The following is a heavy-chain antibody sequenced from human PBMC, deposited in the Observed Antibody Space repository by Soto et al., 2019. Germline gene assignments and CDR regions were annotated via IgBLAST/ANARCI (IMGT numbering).Heavy chain of an antibody. J-gene: IGHJ4*02. D-gene: IGHD3-10*01. Sequence: QVQLQESGPGLVKPSQTLSLTCTVSGGSITSDYSCWSWIRQPPGEGLEWIGHIFDSGTTYTNPSPRIQFAIPLATPNNPFPLPLASVTAADRAVYSCARGPSGDKVPYGGQGALVPVPP. CDR3: ARGPSGDKVPY. CDR2: IFDSGTT. CDR1: GGSITSDYSC. V-gene: IGHV4-30-4*01.